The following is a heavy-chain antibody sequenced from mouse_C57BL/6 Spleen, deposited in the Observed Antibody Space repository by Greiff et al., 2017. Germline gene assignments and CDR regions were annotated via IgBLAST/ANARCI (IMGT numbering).Heavy chain of an antibody. CDR3: ASSSGYPFAY. CDR1: GYAFTNYL. J-gene: IGHJ3*01. CDR2: INPGSGGT. V-gene: IGHV1-54*01. D-gene: IGHD3-2*02. Sequence: QVQLLQSGAELVRPGTSVKVSCKASGYAFTNYLIEWVKQRPGQGLEWIGVINPGSGGTNYNEKFKGKATLTADKSSSTAYMQLSSLTSEDSAVYFCASSSGYPFAYWGQGTLVTVSA.